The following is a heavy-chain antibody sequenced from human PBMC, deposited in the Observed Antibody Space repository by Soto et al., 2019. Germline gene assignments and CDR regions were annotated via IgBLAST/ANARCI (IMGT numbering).Heavy chain of an antibody. D-gene: IGHD6-13*01. V-gene: IGHV3-23*01. Sequence: EVQLLESGGGLVQPGGSLRLSCAASGFTFSSYAMSWVRQAPGKGLEWVSAISGSGGSTYYADSVKGRFTISRDNPKNTLYMQMNSLRAEDTAVYYCAKENGYSSSWFEFDYWGQGSLVTVSS. CDR1: GFTFSSYA. J-gene: IGHJ4*02. CDR2: ISGSGGST. CDR3: AKENGYSSSWFEFDY.